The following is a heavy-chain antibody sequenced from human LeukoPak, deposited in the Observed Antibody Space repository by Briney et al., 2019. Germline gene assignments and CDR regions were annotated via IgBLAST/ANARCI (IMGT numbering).Heavy chain of an antibody. J-gene: IGHJ5*02. Sequence: QAWGSLRLSCAASGFTFSDYGMSWVRQAPGKGLECVANINPDGTQKYYVDSVKGRFTISRDNAKNSLYLQMNSLRAEDTAVYYCARGRANVAAADSWFDPWGQGTLVTVSS. CDR3: ARGRANVAAADSWFDP. CDR1: GFTFSDYG. V-gene: IGHV3-7*01. CDR2: INPDGTQK. D-gene: IGHD6-13*01.